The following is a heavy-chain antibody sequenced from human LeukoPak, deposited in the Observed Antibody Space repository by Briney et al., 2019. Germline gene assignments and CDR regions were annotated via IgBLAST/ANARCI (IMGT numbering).Heavy chain of an antibody. CDR1: GFTFSSAW. V-gene: IGHV3-15*01. CDR2: VRSKAGGGTT. Sequence: GGSLRLSCAASGFTFSSAWMTWVRQAPGKGLEWVGRVRSKAGGGTTDYAAPAKGRFTISRDDSKNTVLLQMSSLKAEDTAVYYCTTVRPGTSGYSYWGQGTLVTVSS. D-gene: IGHD3-22*01. CDR3: TTVRPGTSGYSY. J-gene: IGHJ4*02.